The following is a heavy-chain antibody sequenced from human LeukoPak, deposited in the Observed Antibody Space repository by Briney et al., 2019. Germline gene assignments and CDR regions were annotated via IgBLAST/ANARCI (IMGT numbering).Heavy chain of an antibody. V-gene: IGHV3-23*01. J-gene: IGHJ3*01. D-gene: IGHD4-23*01. CDR3: GKDPNGNFIGAFDF. Sequence: PGGSLRLSCAASRFAFHNYAMTWIRQAPERGLEWVSSISVDGGVIKYTDSAKGRFTISRDNSKGTLYLQMDSLRVEDTAVYYCGKDPNGNFIGAFDFWGQGTMVTVSS. CDR1: RFAFHNYA. CDR2: ISVDGGVI.